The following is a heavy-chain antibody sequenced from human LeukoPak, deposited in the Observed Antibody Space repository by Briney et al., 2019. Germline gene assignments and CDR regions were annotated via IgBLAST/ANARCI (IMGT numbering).Heavy chain of an antibody. CDR2: ISSSSSYT. V-gene: IGHV3-21*01. CDR1: GFTFSSYS. J-gene: IGHJ3*02. Sequence: AGGSLRLSCEASGFTFSSYSMNWVRQAPGKGLEWVSCISSSSSYTYYADSVKGRFTISRDNAKNSLYLQMNSLRAEDTAVYYCARDLHRYNWNDRDAFDIWGQGTMVTVSS. D-gene: IGHD1-1*01. CDR3: ARDLHRYNWNDRDAFDI.